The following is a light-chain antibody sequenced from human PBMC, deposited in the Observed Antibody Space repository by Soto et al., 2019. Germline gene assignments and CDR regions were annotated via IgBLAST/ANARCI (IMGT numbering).Light chain of an antibody. CDR3: AAWDDSLNVPVYF. Sequence: QSVLTQPPSASGTPGQRVTISCSGSSSNIGSNTVNWYQQLPGTAPKLLIYSNNQRPSGVPDRFSGSKSGTSASLAISGLQSEDEADFYCAAWDDSLNVPVYFFGTGTKLTVL. CDR1: SSNIGSNT. CDR2: SNN. V-gene: IGLV1-44*01. J-gene: IGLJ1*01.